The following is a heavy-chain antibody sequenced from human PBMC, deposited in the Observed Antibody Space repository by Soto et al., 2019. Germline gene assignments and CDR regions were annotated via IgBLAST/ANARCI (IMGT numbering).Heavy chain of an antibody. CDR1: GVSITSYY. CDR3: AREQYNWKL. V-gene: IGHV4-59*01. J-gene: IGHJ4*02. CDR2: VYHTGNT. D-gene: IGHD1-20*01. Sequence: PSETLSLTCSVSGVSITSYYWTWIRHSPGKGLEWIGYVYHTGNTYYNPSLKSRVTISLDTSKNQVSLRLRSVTAADTAVYYCAREQYNWKLWGQGTLDTVSS.